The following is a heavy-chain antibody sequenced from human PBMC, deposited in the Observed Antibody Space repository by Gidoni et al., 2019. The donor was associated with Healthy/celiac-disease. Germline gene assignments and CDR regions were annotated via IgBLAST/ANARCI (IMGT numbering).Heavy chain of an antibody. D-gene: IGHD1-26*01. CDR3: ARDAWETLFLDYYYGMDV. J-gene: IGHJ6*02. V-gene: IGHV3-30-3*01. CDR1: GFTFSNYA. CDR2: ISHDGSNK. Sequence: QVQLVESGGGVVRPGRSLRLSCAASGFTFSNYAIHWVRQEPGKGLECVAVISHDGSNKYYADSVKGRFTISRDNSKNALYLQMSILRAEDTAVYYCARDAWETLFLDYYYGMDVWGQGTTVTVSS.